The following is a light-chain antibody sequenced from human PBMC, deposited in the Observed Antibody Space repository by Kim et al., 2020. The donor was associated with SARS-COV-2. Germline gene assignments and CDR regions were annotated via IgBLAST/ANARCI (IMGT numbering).Light chain of an antibody. CDR3: CSYAGSSTPYA. CDR1: SSDVGSYNL. CDR2: EVS. V-gene: IGLV2-23*02. Sequence: QSITLSCTGTSSDVGSYNLVSWYQQHPGKAPKVMIYEVSKRPSGVSNRFSGSKSGNTASLTISGLQAEDEADYYCCSYAGSSTPYAFGTGTKVTVL. J-gene: IGLJ1*01.